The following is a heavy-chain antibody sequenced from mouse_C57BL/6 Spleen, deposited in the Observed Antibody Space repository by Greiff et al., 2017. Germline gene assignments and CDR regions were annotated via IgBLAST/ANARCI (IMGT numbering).Heavy chain of an antibody. D-gene: IGHD1-1*01. CDR3: ARDYGDYAMDY. CDR2: IYPGDGDT. J-gene: IGHJ4*01. Sequence: VQRVESGPELVKPGASVKISCKASGYAFSSSWMNWVKQRPGKGLEWIGRIYPGDGDTNYNGKFKGKATLTADKSSSTAYMQLSSLTSEDSAVYFCARDYGDYAMDYWGQGTSVTVSS. V-gene: IGHV1-82*01. CDR1: GYAFSSSW.